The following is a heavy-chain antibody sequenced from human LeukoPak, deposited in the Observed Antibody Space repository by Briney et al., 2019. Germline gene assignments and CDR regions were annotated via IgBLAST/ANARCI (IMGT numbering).Heavy chain of an antibody. CDR3: SRLEDTSPIEVALDI. D-gene: IGHD2-2*01. J-gene: IGHJ3*02. CDR2: IRSKRNNYAT. CDR1: GFTFSGSV. Sequence: GGSLKLSCAASGFTFSGSVMHWVRQAAGKGLEWVGRIRSKRNNYATAYAASGKGRFTISRDDSKNTVYLRMDSLKNEDTALYYCSRLEDTSPIEVALDIWGQGTVVTVSS. V-gene: IGHV3-73*01.